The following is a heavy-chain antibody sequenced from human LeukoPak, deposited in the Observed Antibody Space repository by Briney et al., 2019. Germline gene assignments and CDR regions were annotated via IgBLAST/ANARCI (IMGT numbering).Heavy chain of an antibody. D-gene: IGHD3-3*01. Sequence: PGGSLRLSCAASEFSVGSNYMTWVRQAPGKGLEWVSTISDSGDNTYYADSVKARFTISRDNSQNTVSLQLNNLRIEDTALYYCAKTSLSDPSGHYYYMDVWGKGTTVTVSS. CDR1: EFSVGSNY. V-gene: IGHV3-66*02. CDR3: AKTSLSDPSGHYYYMDV. J-gene: IGHJ6*03. CDR2: ISDSGDNT.